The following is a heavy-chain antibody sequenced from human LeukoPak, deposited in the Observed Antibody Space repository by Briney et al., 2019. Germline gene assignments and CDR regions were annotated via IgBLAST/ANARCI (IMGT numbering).Heavy chain of an antibody. J-gene: IGHJ4*02. D-gene: IGHD3-10*01. V-gene: IGHV6-1*01. Sequence: SQTLSLTCAISGDSVSTNFAAWNWLRQSPSRGLEWLGRTYYRSKWYNDYAVSVKSRITINPDTSKNQFSLQLNSVTPEDTAVYYCAREGLSRAITMVRGIIDYWGQGTLVTVSS. CDR1: GDSVSTNFAA. CDR3: AREGLSRAITMVRGIIDY. CDR2: TYYRSKWYN.